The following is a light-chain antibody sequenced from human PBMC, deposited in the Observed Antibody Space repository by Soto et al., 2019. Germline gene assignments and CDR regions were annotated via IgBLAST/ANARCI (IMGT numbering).Light chain of an antibody. CDR1: QTTSHY. V-gene: IGKV1-39*01. CDR2: AAS. CDR3: QQSYSTRWT. J-gene: IGKJ1*01. Sequence: DIQMTQSPSSLSASVGDRVTITCRASQTTSHYLNWYQEKPGKAPKLLIYAASSLPSGVPSRFTGSGSGTEFTLPISSLQPEDFATYYCQQSYSTRWTFGQGTKVDIK.